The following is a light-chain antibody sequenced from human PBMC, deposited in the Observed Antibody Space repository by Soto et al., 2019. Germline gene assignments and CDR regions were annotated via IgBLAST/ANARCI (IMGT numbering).Light chain of an antibody. CDR3: SLYTSSSTWV. J-gene: IGLJ7*01. V-gene: IGLV2-18*01. Sequence: QSALTQPPSVSGSPGQSVSISCTVTSSDVGDYEHVSWSQQAPGTAPKLIIFYVTNRPSGVPDRFSGSKSGNTPSLTIFGLQAEDEADYYCSLYTSSSTWVFGGGTQLTVL. CDR2: YVT. CDR1: SSDVGDYEH.